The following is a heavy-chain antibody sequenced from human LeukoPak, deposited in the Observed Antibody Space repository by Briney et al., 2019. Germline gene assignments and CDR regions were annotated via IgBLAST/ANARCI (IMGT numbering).Heavy chain of an antibody. J-gene: IGHJ4*02. CDR2: IFYSGST. CDR1: GGSISNYY. D-gene: IGHD5-12*01. V-gene: IGHV4-59*01. Sequence: SETLSLTCTVSGGSISNYYWIWIRQPPGKGLEWIGYIFYSGSTNYNPALKSRVTISVDTSKNQFSLKVTSVTAADTAVYYCARGGSSGYDPFDYWGQGTLVIVSS. CDR3: ARGGSSGYDPFDY.